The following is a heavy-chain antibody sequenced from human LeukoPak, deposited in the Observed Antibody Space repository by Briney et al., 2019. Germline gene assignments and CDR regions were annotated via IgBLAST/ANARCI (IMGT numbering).Heavy chain of an antibody. CDR1: GGSFSGYY. CDR2: INHSGST. D-gene: IGHD2-15*01. V-gene: IGHV4-34*01. CDR3: ARFGYCSGGSCYYFDY. Sequence: SETLSLTCAVYGGSFSGYYWSWIRQPPGKGLEWIGEINHSGSTNYNPSLKSRVTISVDTSKNQFSLKLSSVTAADMAVYYCARFGYCSGGSCYYFDYWGQGTLVTVSS. J-gene: IGHJ4*02.